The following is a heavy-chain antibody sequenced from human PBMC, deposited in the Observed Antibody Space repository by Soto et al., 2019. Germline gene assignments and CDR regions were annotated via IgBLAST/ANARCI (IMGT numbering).Heavy chain of an antibody. CDR1: GYTFTSYA. CDR2: INAGNGNT. CDR3: ARGENILTGYYIENNWFDP. V-gene: IGHV1-3*01. Sequence: ASVKVSCKASGYTFTSYAMHWVRQAPGQRLEWMGWINAGNGNTKYSQKFQGRVTITRDTSASTAYMELSSLRSEDTAVYYCARGENILTGYYIENNWFDPWGQGTPVTVSS. D-gene: IGHD3-9*01. J-gene: IGHJ5*02.